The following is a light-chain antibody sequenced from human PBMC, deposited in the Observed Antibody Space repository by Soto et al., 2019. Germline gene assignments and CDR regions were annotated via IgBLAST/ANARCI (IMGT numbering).Light chain of an antibody. J-gene: IGKJ4*01. Sequence: DIVMTQSPDSLAVSLSERATINCKSSQSVLHSSNTNKYLAWYQKKPGQPPKLLIYWASTRESGVPDRFSGRGSGTDFTLTISSLQPEDGAVYYCQQYYSAPLAFGGGNRVEI. CDR1: QSVLHSSNTNKY. CDR2: WAS. CDR3: QQYYSAPLA. V-gene: IGKV4-1*01.